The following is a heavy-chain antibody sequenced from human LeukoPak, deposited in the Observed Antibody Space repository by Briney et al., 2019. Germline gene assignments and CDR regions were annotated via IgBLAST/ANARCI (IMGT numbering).Heavy chain of an antibody. CDR2: ISLDGSDS. Sequence: GGSLRLSCAASGFPFSSYWMAWVRQAPGKGLEWVATISLDGSDSYYVDSVKGRFTVSRDNAKNSLYLQMNSLRVEDTAVFYCTTENWYVFENWGQGSLVTVSS. V-gene: IGHV3-7*04. CDR3: TTENWYVFEN. D-gene: IGHD1-1*01. J-gene: IGHJ4*02. CDR1: GFPFSSYW.